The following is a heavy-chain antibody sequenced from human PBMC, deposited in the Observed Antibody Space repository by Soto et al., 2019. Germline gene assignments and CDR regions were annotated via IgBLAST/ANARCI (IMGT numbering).Heavy chain of an antibody. D-gene: IGHD2-15*01. CDR2: INPNSGGT. CDR3: ARDLAKGGGSAGFDY. Sequence: QVQLVQSGAEVKKPGASVKVSCKASGYTFTGYYIHWVRQDPGQGLEWMGWINPNSGGTKYPQKFQGRVTMTRDTSIRTVYMSLTGLKSDDTAVYFCARDLAKGGGSAGFDYWGQGTLVAVSS. V-gene: IGHV1-2*02. J-gene: IGHJ4*02. CDR1: GYTFTGYY.